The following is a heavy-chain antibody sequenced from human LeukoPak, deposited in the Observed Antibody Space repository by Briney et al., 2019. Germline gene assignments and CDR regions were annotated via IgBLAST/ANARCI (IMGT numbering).Heavy chain of an antibody. V-gene: IGHV3-23*01. J-gene: IGHJ4*02. CDR1: GFTFSSYA. CDR3: ATDVLRFLEWLSLFNYFDY. CDR2: ISGSGGST. D-gene: IGHD3-3*01. Sequence: GGSLRLSCATSGFTFSSYAMSWGRQAPGKGLEWVSAISGSGGSTYYADSVKGRFTISRDNSKNTLYLQMNSLRAEDTAVYYCATDVLRFLEWLSLFNYFDYWGQGTLVTVSS.